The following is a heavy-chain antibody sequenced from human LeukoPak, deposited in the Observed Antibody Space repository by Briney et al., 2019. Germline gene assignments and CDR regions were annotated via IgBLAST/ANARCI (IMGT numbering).Heavy chain of an antibody. CDR1: GFTFSNYA. Sequence: GGSLRLSCSASGFTFSNYAMHWVRQAPGKGLEYVSAISSNGGSTYYADSVKGRFTISRDNSKNTLYLQMSSLRAEDTAVYYCVKDLGELAAAGRDPWGQGTLVTVSS. V-gene: IGHV3-64D*06. CDR3: VKDLGELAAAGRDP. D-gene: IGHD6-13*01. CDR2: ISSNGGST. J-gene: IGHJ5*02.